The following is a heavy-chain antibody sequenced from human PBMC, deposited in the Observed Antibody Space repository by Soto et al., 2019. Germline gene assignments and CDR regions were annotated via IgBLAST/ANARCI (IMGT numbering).Heavy chain of an antibody. CDR1: GLTFSNYW. J-gene: IGHJ4*01. Sequence: EVQLVESGGGLVQPRGSLRLSCAGSGLTFSNYWMHWVRQAPGKGLEWVSRIDHDGPTDYADSVRGRFTISRDNAENTLYLQMNSLRPDDTAVYYCVRDSHGDYWGHGTLVTVSS. V-gene: IGHV3-74*01. CDR2: IDHDGPT. CDR3: VRDSHGDY.